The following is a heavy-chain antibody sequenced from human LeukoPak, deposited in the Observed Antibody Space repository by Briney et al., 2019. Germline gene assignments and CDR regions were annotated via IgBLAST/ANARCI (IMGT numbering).Heavy chain of an antibody. J-gene: IGHJ4*02. Sequence: SETLSLTCAVSGYSISSGYYWGWIRQPPGKGLEWIGSIYHSGSTYYNPSLKSRVTISVDTSKNQFSLKLSSVTAADTAVYYCARGGLPQDWGQGTLVTVSS. CDR1: GYSISSGYY. CDR2: IYHSGST. D-gene: IGHD3-16*01. CDR3: ARGGLPQD. V-gene: IGHV4-38-2*01.